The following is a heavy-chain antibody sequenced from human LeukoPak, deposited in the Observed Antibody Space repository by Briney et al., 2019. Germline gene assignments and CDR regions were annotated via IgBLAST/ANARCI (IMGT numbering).Heavy chain of an antibody. J-gene: IGHJ3*01. CDR1: GGSISGDH. D-gene: IGHD3-10*01. CDR2: IYYSGST. V-gene: IGHV4-59*01. Sequence: SETLSLTCTVSGGSISGDHWSWIRQSPGKGLEWIGYIYYSGSTNYKPSLKSRVTISIDTSKNQFSLNLSSVTAADTALYYCARGTGAYYYLWGQGTMVTVSS. CDR3: ARGTGAYYYL.